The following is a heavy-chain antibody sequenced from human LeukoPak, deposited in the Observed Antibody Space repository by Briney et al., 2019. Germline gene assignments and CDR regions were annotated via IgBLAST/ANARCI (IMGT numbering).Heavy chain of an antibody. J-gene: IGHJ5*02. D-gene: IGHD1-26*01. CDR3: ARNNGKTWFEP. CDR1: GYTFKNYG. Sequence: ASVKVSCKSLGYTFKNYGNSWVRQAPGQVLEWMGWISVYNGNTNYNYAEKVQGRVTMTTDTSKSTAYMELTNLRSDDTAVYYCARNNGKTWFEPWGQGTLVTVAS. V-gene: IGHV1-18*01. CDR2: ISVYNGNT.